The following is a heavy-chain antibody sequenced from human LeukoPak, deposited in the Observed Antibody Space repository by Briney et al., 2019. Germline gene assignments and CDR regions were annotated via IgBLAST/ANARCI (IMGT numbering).Heavy chain of an antibody. J-gene: IGHJ4*02. CDR1: GGSISSYY. CDR2: IYDSGST. V-gene: IGHV4-59*01. D-gene: IGHD4-17*01. CDR3: ARGSAVTYYYFDY. Sequence: SETLSLTCTVSGGSISSYYWNWIRQPPGKGLEWIGYIYDSGSTNCNPSLKSRVTISVDTPKIQSSLKLSSVTAADTAVYYCARGSAVTYYYFDYWGQGTLVTVSS.